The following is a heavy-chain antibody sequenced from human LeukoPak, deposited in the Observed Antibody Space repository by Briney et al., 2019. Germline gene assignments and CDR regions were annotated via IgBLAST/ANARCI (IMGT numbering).Heavy chain of an antibody. V-gene: IGHV4-31*03. CDR2: IYYSGST. CDR3: ARSPTPLNHFDY. CDR1: GGSISSGGYY. Sequence: SETLSLTRTVSGGSISSGGYYWSWIRQHPGKGLEWIGYIYYSGSTYYNPSLKSRVTISVDTSKNQFSLKLSSVTAADTAVYYCARSPTPLNHFDYWGQGTLVTVSS. D-gene: IGHD1-14*01. J-gene: IGHJ4*02.